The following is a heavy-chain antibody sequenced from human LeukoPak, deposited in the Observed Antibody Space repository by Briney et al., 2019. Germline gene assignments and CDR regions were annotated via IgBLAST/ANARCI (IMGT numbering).Heavy chain of an antibody. Sequence: GRSLRLSCAASGFTFSNFGMHWVRQAPGKGLEWVAVISYDGSDKYYADSVKGRFTISRDNSKNTLYLQMNSLRPEDTAVYYCARMGITMDAFDIWGQGTMVTVSS. V-gene: IGHV3-30*03. CDR3: ARMGITMDAFDI. J-gene: IGHJ3*02. CDR2: ISYDGSDK. CDR1: GFTFSNFG. D-gene: IGHD3-10*01.